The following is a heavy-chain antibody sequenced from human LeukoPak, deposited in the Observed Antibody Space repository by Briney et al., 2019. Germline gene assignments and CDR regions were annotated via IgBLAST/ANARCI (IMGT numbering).Heavy chain of an antibody. D-gene: IGHD6-19*01. CDR1: GFTFSSYA. CDR3: AKALPYSSGWYGGDY. V-gene: IGHV3-23*01. J-gene: IGHJ4*02. Sequence: GGSLRLSCAASGFTFSSYAMSWVRQVPGKGLEWVSAISGGGGNTYYADSVKGRFTISRDNSKNTLYLQMNSLRAEDTALYYCAKALPYSSGWYGGDYWGQGTLVTVSS. CDR2: ISGGGGNT.